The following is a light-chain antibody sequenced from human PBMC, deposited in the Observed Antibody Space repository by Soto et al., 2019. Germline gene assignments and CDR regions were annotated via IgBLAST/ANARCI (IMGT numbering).Light chain of an antibody. Sequence: QYALTQPASVSGSPGQSITISCAGTSSDVGAYDYVSWYQQHPGKAPKLMIYDVNRRPSGVSHRFSGSKSGNTASLTISGLLAEDEADYYCSSYTSSNSVVFGGGTKLTVL. V-gene: IGLV2-14*01. CDR1: SSDVGAYDY. J-gene: IGLJ2*01. CDR2: DVN. CDR3: SSYTSSNSVV.